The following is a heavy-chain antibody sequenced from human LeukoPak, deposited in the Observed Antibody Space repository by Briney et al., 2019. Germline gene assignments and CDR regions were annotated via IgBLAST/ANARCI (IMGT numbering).Heavy chain of an antibody. CDR3: ARDLSSRDAY. Sequence: GGSLRLSCEVSGFTFNSYWMDWVRQAPGKGLEWVANIKEDGSKKYYVDSVKGRFTISRDNAKNSLYLQMNSLRVDDTAVYYCARDLSSRDAYWGQGTLVTVSS. CDR2: IKEDGSKK. J-gene: IGHJ4*02. V-gene: IGHV3-7*03. D-gene: IGHD6-13*01. CDR1: GFTFNSYW.